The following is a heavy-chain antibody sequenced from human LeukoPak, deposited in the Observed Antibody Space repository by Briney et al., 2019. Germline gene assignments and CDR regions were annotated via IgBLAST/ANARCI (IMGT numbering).Heavy chain of an antibody. CDR1: GYTFTSYY. J-gene: IGHJ3*02. D-gene: IGHD2-15*01. Sequence: GASVKVSCKASGYTFTSYYMHWVRQAPGQGLEWMGWISAYNGNTNYAQKLQGRVTMTTDTSTSTAYMELRSLRSDDKAVYYCARVKGFCRGGSCYSREKYVVFDMGAKG. CDR3: ARVKGFCRGGSCYSREKYVVFD. V-gene: IGHV1-18*04. CDR2: ISAYNGNT.